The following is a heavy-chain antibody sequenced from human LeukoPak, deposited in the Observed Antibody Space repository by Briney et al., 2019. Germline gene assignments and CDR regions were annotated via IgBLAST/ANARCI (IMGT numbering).Heavy chain of an antibody. V-gene: IGHV3-53*01. CDR3: ARSIYYAAGTYFDY. CDR1: AFTVSSNY. CDR2: IYSGGST. Sequence: GRSLRPSCAASAFTVSSNYMSCVRHDPRSWLEWRSVIYSGGSTYYADSVKGRFTISRDNSKNTLYLQMNSLRAEDTAVYYCARSIYYAAGTYFDYWGQGTLVTVSS. D-gene: IGHD3-10*01. J-gene: IGHJ4*02.